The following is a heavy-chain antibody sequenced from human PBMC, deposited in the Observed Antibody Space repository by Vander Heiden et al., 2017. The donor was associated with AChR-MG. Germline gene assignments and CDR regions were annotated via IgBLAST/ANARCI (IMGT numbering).Heavy chain of an antibody. CDR2: ISSSSSTI. Sequence: EVQLVESGGGLVQPGGSLRLSCAASGFTFSSYSMHWVRQAPGKGLEWVSYISSSSSTIYYADSVKGRFTISRDNAKNSLYLQMNSLRDEDTAVYYCASAYYDFWSGFRLDAGGNFDYWGQGTLVTVSS. CDR1: GFTFSSYS. J-gene: IGHJ4*02. D-gene: IGHD3-3*01. CDR3: ASAYYDFWSGFRLDAGGNFDY. V-gene: IGHV3-48*02.